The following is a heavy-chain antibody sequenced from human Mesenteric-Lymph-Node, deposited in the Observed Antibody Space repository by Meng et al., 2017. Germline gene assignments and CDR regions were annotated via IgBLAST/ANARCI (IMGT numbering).Heavy chain of an antibody. CDR2: IYCIGST. V-gene: IGHV4-31*03. CDR3: ASLYGDSSVWYLDL. CDR1: GCSTSNGNHY. Sequence: QLPGPCPELGSPSQTLSTPFTVTGCSTSNGNHYWSWIRQHPGKGLDYIGYIYCIGSTNYNPSLKRRVIISVDTSKNQFSLRLNSVTAADTAVYYGASLYGDSSVWYLDLWGRGTLVTVSS. J-gene: IGHJ2*01. D-gene: IGHD4-17*01.